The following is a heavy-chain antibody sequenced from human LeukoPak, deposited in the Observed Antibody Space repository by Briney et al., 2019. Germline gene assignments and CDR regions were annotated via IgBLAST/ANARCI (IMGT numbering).Heavy chain of an antibody. Sequence: GASAKVSCKASGGTFSGYGIGWVRQAPGRGLEWMGGIIPSSGIGDYAQKFQGRVTITADESTTTVYMELSNLRSEDTAVYYCARGSRGGFGESRFYYYYYGLDVWGQGTTVTVSS. V-gene: IGHV1-69*13. J-gene: IGHJ6*02. CDR2: IIPSSGIG. CDR1: GGTFSGYG. CDR3: ARGSRGGFGESRFYYYYYGLDV. D-gene: IGHD3-10*01.